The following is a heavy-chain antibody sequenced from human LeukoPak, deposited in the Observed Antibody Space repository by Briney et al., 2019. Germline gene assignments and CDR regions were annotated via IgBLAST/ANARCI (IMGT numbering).Heavy chain of an antibody. CDR1: GYTFTTYA. Sequence: ASVKVSCKASGYTFTTYAMHWVRQAPGQRLEWMGWIYAGNGDTKYSQKFQGRVTITRDTSASTAYMELSSLRSEDTGVYYCARGRYCTTTSCLNRFDPWGQGTLVTVSS. J-gene: IGHJ5*02. CDR2: IYAGNGDT. V-gene: IGHV1-3*01. D-gene: IGHD2-2*01. CDR3: ARGRYCTTTSCLNRFDP.